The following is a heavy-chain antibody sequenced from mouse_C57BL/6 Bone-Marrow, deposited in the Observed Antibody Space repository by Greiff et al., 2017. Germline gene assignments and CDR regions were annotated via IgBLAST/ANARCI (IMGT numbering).Heavy chain of an antibody. CDR1: GYTFTSYD. J-gene: IGHJ3*01. Sequence: LEESGPELVKPGASVKLSCKASGYTFTSYDINWVKQRPGQGLEWIGWIYPRDGSTKYNEKFKGKATLTVDTSSSTAYMELHSLTSEDSAVYFCARSWITTVVAPPWFADWGQGTLVTVSA. CDR3: ARSWITTVVAPPWFAD. V-gene: IGHV1-85*01. D-gene: IGHD1-1*01. CDR2: IYPRDGST.